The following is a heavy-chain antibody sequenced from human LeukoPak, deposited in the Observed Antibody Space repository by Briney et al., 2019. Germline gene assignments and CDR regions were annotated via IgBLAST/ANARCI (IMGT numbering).Heavy chain of an antibody. V-gene: IGHV3-23*01. J-gene: IGHJ4*02. CDR1: GFTFSTFA. Sequence: GGSQRLSCGDSGFTFSTFAMTWVRKAQGQGLDLDSTIIGAGGATYYADSVKGRFTISRDNSKNTLYLQMNSLRAEDTAVYYCARGGPHRTLNDWGQGTLVTASS. CDR2: IIGAGGAT. D-gene: IGHD3-16*01. CDR3: ARGGPHRTLND.